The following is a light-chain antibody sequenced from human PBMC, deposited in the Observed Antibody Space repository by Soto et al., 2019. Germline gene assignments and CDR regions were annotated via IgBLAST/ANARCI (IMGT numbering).Light chain of an antibody. J-gene: IGLJ3*02. V-gene: IGLV2-14*01. CDR3: SSYTSSSTRV. CDR1: SSDVGGYNY. Sequence: QSALTQPASVSGSPGQSITISCTGTSSDVGGYNYVSWYQQHPGKAPKLMIYEVSNLPSGVSNRFSGSKSGNTASLTISGLQAEYEADYYCSSYTSSSTRVFGGGTKLTVL. CDR2: EVS.